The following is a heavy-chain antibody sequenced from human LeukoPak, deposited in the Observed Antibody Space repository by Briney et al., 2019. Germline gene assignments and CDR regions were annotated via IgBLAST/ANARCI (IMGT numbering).Heavy chain of an antibody. V-gene: IGHV1-46*01. J-gene: IGHJ4*02. CDR2: IYPRDGST. Sequence: ASVKVSCKASGYTFTSYAMYWVRQAPGQGLEWMGMIYPRDGSTSYAQKFQGRVTVTRDTSTSTVHMELSGLRSEDTAVYYCARDQEGFDYWGQGTLVTVSS. CDR3: ARDQEGFDY. CDR1: GYTFTSYA.